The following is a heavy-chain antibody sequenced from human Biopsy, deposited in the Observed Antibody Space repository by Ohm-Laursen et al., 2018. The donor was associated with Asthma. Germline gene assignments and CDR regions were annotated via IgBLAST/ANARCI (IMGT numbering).Heavy chain of an antibody. CDR1: GFTVTTHY. D-gene: IGHD6-13*01. J-gene: IGHJ6*02. CDR2: IYSGGST. V-gene: IGHV3-53*01. Sequence: PRLSCAATGFTVTTHYMSWVRQAPGKGLEWASVIYSGGSTYYADSVKGRFTISRDSSKNTLFLQMDSLRAEDTAVYYCARQPIAEPGTTFYYYYGMDVWGQGTTVTVSS. CDR3: ARQPIAEPGTTFYYYYGMDV.